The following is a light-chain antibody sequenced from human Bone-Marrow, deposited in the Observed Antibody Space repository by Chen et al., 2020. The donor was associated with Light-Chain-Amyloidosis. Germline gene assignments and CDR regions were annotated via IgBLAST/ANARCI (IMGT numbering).Light chain of an antibody. CDR1: NIGGKS. CDR2: DDS. CDR3: QVLDIGSDHPRWV. Sequence: SYVLTQPPSMSVAPGQTARLTCGGDNIGGKSVHWYQQKPGQAPVLVVNDDSDRPSGISDRFSGSNSGNTATLTINRVEAGDEADYYCQVLDIGSDHPRWVFGGGTKLTVL. J-gene: IGLJ3*02. V-gene: IGLV3-21*02.